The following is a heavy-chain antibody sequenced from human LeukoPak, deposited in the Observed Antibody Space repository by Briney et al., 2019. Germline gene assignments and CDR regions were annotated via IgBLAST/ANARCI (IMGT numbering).Heavy chain of an antibody. CDR3: GRVNGDSAWVDP. Sequence: GGSLRLSCAASGFTFSSYWMYWVRQAPGKGVAWVARINTHGSVSAYPDSVEGRFTISRDNAKNTLLLQMNSLRAEDTAVYYCGRVNGDSAWVDPWGQGTLVTVSS. D-gene: IGHD3-10*01. V-gene: IGHV3-74*01. CDR1: GFTFSSYW. CDR2: INTHGSVS. J-gene: IGHJ5*02.